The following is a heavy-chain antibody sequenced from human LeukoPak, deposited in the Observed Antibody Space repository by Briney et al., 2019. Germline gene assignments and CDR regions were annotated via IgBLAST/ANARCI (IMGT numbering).Heavy chain of an antibody. CDR3: ATGSGWYYFDY. V-gene: IGHV3-7*01. Sequence: GGSLRLSCAASGFSFGSYWMNWVRQAPGKGLEWVAGINQDGGEKYFVDSVKGRFTISRDNAKNSLYLQINSLRAEDTAIYYCATGSGWYYFDYWGQGTLVTVSS. D-gene: IGHD6-19*01. J-gene: IGHJ4*02. CDR1: GFSFGSYW. CDR2: INQDGGEK.